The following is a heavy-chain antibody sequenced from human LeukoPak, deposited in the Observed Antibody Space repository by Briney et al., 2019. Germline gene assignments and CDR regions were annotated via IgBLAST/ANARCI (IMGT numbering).Heavy chain of an antibody. CDR2: INHSGST. CDR1: GGSFSGYY. CDR3: ARGLPDYDFWSGYRRGYYYYYYMDV. D-gene: IGHD3-3*01. J-gene: IGHJ6*03. V-gene: IGHV4-34*01. Sequence: PSETLSLTCAVYGGSFSGYYWSWIRQPPGKGLEWIGEINHSGSTNYNPSLKSRVTISVDTSKNQFSLKLSSVTAADTAVYYCARGLPDYDFWSGYRRGYYYYYYMDVWGKGTTVTVSS.